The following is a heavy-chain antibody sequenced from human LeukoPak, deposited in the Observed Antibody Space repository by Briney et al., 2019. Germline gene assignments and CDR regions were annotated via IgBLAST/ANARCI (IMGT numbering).Heavy chain of an antibody. CDR2: IKSDGITT. D-gene: IGHD1-14*01. V-gene: IGHV3-74*01. Sequence: GGSLRLSCAASGFTFSSYWMHWVRQAPGKGLVWVSRIKSDGITTSYADSVKGRFIISRDNAKNSLYLQMNSLRAEDTAVYYCVRLTEYWGQGTLVTVSS. CDR3: VRLTEY. CDR1: GFTFSSYW. J-gene: IGHJ4*02.